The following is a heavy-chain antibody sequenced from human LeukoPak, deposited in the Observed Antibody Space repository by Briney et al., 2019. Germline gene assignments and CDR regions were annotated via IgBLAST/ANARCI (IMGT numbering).Heavy chain of an antibody. Sequence: RSSETLSLTCTVSGYSISSGYYWGWIRQPPGKGLEWIGSIYHSGSTYYNPSLKSRVTISVDTSKNQFSLKLSSVTAADTAVYYCARVGGGIVVVVAATKSPYNWFDPWGQGTLVTVSS. CDR3: ARVGGGIVVVVAATKSPYNWFDP. V-gene: IGHV4-38-2*02. J-gene: IGHJ5*02. CDR2: IYHSGST. D-gene: IGHD2-15*01. CDR1: GYSISSGYY.